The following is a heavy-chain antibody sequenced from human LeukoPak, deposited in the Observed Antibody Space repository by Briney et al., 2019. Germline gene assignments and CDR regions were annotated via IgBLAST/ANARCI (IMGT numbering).Heavy chain of an antibody. V-gene: IGHV3-30*02. Sequence: GGSLRLSCAASGFTFRSYGMHWVRQAPGKGLEWVAYIQYDGSNEQYAHSVKGRFRISRDSAKNILYLQMGSLRAEDTAVYYCAKDRCSNGIGCYYYYMDVWGKGTTVTISS. CDR1: GFTFRSYG. D-gene: IGHD2-8*01. CDR3: AKDRCSNGIGCYYYYMDV. CDR2: IQYDGSNE. J-gene: IGHJ6*03.